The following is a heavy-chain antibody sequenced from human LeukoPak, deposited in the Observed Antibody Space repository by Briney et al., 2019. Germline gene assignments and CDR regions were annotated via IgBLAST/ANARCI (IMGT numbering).Heavy chain of an antibody. J-gene: IGHJ4*02. V-gene: IGHV4-59*01. CDR1: GGSISSYY. CDR3: ASHYYGSAAYYFDY. D-gene: IGHD3-10*01. CDR2: IYYSGST. Sequence: SETLSLTCTVSGGSISSYYWSWIRQPPGKGLGWIGYIYYSGSTNYNPSLKSRVTISVDTSKNQFSLKLSSVTAADTAVYYCASHYYGSAAYYFDYWGQGTLVTVSS.